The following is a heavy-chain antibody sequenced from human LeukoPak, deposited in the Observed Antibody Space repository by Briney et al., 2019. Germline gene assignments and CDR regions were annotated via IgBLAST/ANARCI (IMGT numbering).Heavy chain of an antibody. CDR1: GGSISNYY. Sequence: SETLSLTCTVSGGSISNYYWSWIRQPPGKGLEWIGYIYTSGSTNYNPSLKSRVTISADTSKNQFSLKLNSVTAADTAVYYCARSSNSGYDLTFDYWGQGTLVTVSS. CDR3: ARSSNSGYDLTFDY. V-gene: IGHV4-4*09. J-gene: IGHJ4*02. D-gene: IGHD5-12*01. CDR2: IYTSGST.